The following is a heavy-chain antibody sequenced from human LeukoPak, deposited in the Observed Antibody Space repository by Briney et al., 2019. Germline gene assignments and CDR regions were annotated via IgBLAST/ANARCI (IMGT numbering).Heavy chain of an antibody. V-gene: IGHV4-34*01. J-gene: IGHJ4*02. Sequence: GSLRLSCGVSGFTLRSYEMNWVRQPPGKGLEWIGEINHSGSTNYNPSLKSRVTISVDTSKNQFSLKLSSVTAADTAVYYCARGYYYDSSGYYSFDYWGQGTLVTVSS. D-gene: IGHD3-22*01. CDR1: GFTLRSYE. CDR2: INHSGST. CDR3: ARGYYYDSSGYYSFDY.